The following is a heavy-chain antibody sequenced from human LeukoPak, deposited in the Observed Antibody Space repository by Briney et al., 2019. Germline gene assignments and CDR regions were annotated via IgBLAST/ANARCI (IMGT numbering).Heavy chain of an antibody. V-gene: IGHV3-20*04. CDR2: INWNGGST. D-gene: IGHD3-9*01. CDR1: GFTFDDYG. J-gene: IGHJ4*02. Sequence: GGSLRLSCAASGFTFDDYGMSWVRQAPGKGLEWVSGINWNGGSTGYADSVKGRFTISRDNAKNSLYLQMNSLRAEDTAVYYCARAPGTPVLRYFEGYYFDYWGQGTLVTVFS. CDR3: ARAPGTPVLRYFEGYYFDY.